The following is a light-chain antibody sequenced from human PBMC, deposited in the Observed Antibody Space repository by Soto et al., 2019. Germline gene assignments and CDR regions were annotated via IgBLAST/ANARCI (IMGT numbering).Light chain of an antibody. Sequence: DIQMTQSPSSVSASVGDRVTITCRASQDINSWLTWYQQKPGKAPKVLIYIASRLQPGVPSRFSGRGSGTDFSLTISNLQPEDFATYYCQQLNSYLFGPGTKVDIK. CDR3: QQLNSYL. J-gene: IGKJ3*01. V-gene: IGKV1-12*02. CDR2: IAS. CDR1: QDINSW.